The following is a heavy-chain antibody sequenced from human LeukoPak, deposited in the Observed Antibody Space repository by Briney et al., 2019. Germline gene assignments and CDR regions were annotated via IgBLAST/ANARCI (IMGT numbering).Heavy chain of an antibody. J-gene: IGHJ5*02. D-gene: IGHD6-19*01. Sequence: ASVKVSCKASGYTFTSYYMHWVRQAPGQGLEWMGIINPSGGSTSYAQKFQGRVTMTRDMSTSTVYMELSSLRSEDTAVYYCARVEGAQYSSGWLNWFDPWGQGTLVTVSS. CDR2: INPSGGST. V-gene: IGHV1-46*01. CDR1: GYTFTSYY. CDR3: ARVEGAQYSSGWLNWFDP.